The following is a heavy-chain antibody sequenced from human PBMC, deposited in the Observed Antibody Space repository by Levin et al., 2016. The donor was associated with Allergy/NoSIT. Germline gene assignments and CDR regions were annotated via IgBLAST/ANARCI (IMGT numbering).Heavy chain of an antibody. J-gene: IGHJ3*02. CDR3: ARTPTTVVHSEAAFDI. CDR2: IDWDDDK. V-gene: IGHV2-70*01. D-gene: IGHD4-23*01. Sequence: WIRQPPGKALEWLALIDWDDDKYYSTSLKTRLTISKDTSKNQVVLTMTNMDPVDTATYYCARTPTTVVHSEAAFDIWGQGTMVTVSS.